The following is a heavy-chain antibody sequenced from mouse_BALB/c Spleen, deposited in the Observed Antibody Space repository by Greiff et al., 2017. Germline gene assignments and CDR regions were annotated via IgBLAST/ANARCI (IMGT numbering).Heavy chain of an antibody. CDR1: GFTFSSFG. CDR2: ISSGSSTI. V-gene: IGHV5-17*02. Sequence: EVMLVESGGGLVQPGGSRKLSCAASGFTFSSFGMHWVRQAPEKGLEWVAYISSGSSTIYYADTVKGRFTISRDNPKNTLFLQMTSLRSEDTAMYYCARSGGFPGYFDVWGAGTTVTVSS. J-gene: IGHJ1*01. D-gene: IGHD3-1*01. CDR3: ARSGGFPGYFDV.